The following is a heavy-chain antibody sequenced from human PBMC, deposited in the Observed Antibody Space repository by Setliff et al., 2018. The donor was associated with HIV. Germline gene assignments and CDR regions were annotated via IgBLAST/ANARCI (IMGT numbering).Heavy chain of an antibody. CDR2: ITGGGDTI. Sequence: GGSLRLSCAASGFTFSDYYMSWIRQAPGKGLEWVSYITGGGDTINYADSVKGRFTISRDNAKNTLYLQMNSLRAEDTAVYYCARDSIVGVDYWGQGTLVTVSS. CDR1: GFTFSDYY. D-gene: IGHD1-26*01. CDR3: ARDSIVGVDY. J-gene: IGHJ4*02. V-gene: IGHV3-11*04.